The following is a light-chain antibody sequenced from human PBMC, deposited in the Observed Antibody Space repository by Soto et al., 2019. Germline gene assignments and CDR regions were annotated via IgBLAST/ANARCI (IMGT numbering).Light chain of an antibody. CDR3: QQYGSSSYT. J-gene: IGKJ2*01. Sequence: EIVLTQSPGTLSLSPGERATLSCRASQSVSSSYLAWYQQKPGQAPRLLIFGASSRATDIPDRVSGSGSGTDFTLTISRLEPEDFAVYYCQQYGSSSYTFGQGTKLQIK. V-gene: IGKV3-20*01. CDR2: GAS. CDR1: QSVSSSY.